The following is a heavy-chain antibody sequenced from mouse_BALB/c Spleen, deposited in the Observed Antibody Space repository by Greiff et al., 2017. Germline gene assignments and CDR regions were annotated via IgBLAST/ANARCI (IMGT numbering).Heavy chain of an antibody. J-gene: IGHJ4*01. D-gene: IGHD2-10*02. CDR2: INPYYGST. Sequence: VQLQQTGPELVKPGASVKISCKASGYSFTDYIMLWVKQSHGKSLEWIGNINPYYGSTSYNLKFKGKATLTVDKSSSTAYMQLNSLTSEDSAVYYFAIREYGNYPMDYWGQGTSVTVSS. V-gene: IGHV1-39*01. CDR3: AIREYGNYPMDY. CDR1: GYSFTDYI.